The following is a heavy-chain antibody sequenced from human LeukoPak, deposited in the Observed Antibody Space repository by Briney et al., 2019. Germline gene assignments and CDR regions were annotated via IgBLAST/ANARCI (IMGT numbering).Heavy chain of an antibody. CDR2: MNPNSGNT. Sequence: SVNVSCTASGYTFTRYDINWVRPASGPAIEWMGWMNPNSGNTGYAQKFQGRVTMTRNTSISTAYMELSSLRSEDTAVYYCARAPDPLGYCSSTSCYEPDYWGQGTLVTVSS. V-gene: IGHV1-8*01. J-gene: IGHJ4*02. D-gene: IGHD2-2*01. CDR3: ARAPDPLGYCSSTSCYEPDY. CDR1: GYTFTRYD.